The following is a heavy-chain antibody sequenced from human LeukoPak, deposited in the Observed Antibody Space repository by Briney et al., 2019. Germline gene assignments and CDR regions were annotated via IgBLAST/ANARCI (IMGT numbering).Heavy chain of an antibody. V-gene: IGHV5-51*01. CDR1: GYSFYNYW. Sequence: GESLKISCKGFGYSFYNYWIGWVRQMPGKGLEWMGIIYPGDSETRYSPPFQGQVTISADKSISTAYLQWSSLKASDTAMYYCARHDDILTGYPTATWGQGTLVTVSS. J-gene: IGHJ5*02. CDR3: ARHDDILTGYPTAT. CDR2: IYPGDSET. D-gene: IGHD3-9*01.